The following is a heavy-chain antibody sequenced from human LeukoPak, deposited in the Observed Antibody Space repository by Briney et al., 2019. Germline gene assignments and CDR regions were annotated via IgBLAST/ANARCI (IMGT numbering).Heavy chain of an antibody. CDR2: INYSGST. V-gene: IGHV4-59*01. D-gene: IGHD2-15*01. Sequence: PSETLSLTCTVSGGSITGYYWSWIRQPPGKGLEWIGHINYSGSTKYNPSLNSRVTISVDTSKNQFSLKLSSVTAADTAEYYCARDRGFCSGDSCYTRMDVWGRGTTVTVSS. CDR3: ARDRGFCSGDSCYTRMDV. CDR1: GGSITGYY. J-gene: IGHJ6*02.